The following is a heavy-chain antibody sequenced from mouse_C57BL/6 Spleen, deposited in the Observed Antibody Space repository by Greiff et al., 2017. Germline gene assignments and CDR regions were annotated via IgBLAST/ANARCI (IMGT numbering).Heavy chain of an antibody. V-gene: IGHV5-6*02. CDR1: GFTFSSYG. D-gene: IGHD2-4*01. J-gene: IGHJ3*01. CDR2: LRSGGSYT. CDR3: ARRGDDYERAWFAY. Sequence: EVKLVESGGDLVKPGGSLKLSCAASGFTFSSYGMSLVRQTPDKRLEWVATLRSGGSYTYYPDSVKGRFTISRDNAKNTLYLQRSSLKSEDTAMYYCARRGDDYERAWFAYWGQGTLVTVSA.